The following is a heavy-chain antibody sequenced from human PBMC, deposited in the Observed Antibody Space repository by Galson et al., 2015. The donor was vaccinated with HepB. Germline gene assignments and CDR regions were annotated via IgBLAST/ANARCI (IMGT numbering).Heavy chain of an antibody. Sequence: SVKVSCKASGYTFTGYYMHWVRQAPGQGLEWMGWINPNSGGTNYAQKFQGRVTMTRDTSISAAYMELSSLRSEDTAVYYCARVRSGYCSSTSCSYFDYWGQGTLVTVSS. D-gene: IGHD2-2*01. J-gene: IGHJ4*02. V-gene: IGHV1-2*02. CDR2: INPNSGGT. CDR3: ARVRSGYCSSTSCSYFDY. CDR1: GYTFTGYY.